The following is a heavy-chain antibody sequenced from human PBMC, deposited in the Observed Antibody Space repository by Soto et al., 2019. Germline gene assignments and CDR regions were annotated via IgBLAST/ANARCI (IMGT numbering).Heavy chain of an antibody. V-gene: IGHV1-69*02. CDR2: IIPILGIA. D-gene: IGHD4-17*01. J-gene: IGHJ1*01. CDR3: ASRDGYGGSLGRYFQH. Sequence: QVQLVQSGAEVKKPGSSVKVSCKASGGTFSSYTISWVRQAPGQGLEWMGRIIPILGIANYAQKFQGRVTITADKSTSTAYMELSSLRSEATAVYYCASRDGYGGSLGRYFQHWGQGTLVTVSS. CDR1: GGTFSSYT.